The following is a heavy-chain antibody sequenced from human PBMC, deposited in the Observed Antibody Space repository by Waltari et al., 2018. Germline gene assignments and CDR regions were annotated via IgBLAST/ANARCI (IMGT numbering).Heavy chain of an antibody. CDR1: GCPFGHDY. V-gene: IGHV3-23*01. Sequence: EVRLLESGGALVQPGGSLRLSRAAPGCPFGHDYMNWARQAPGRGLEWVSTISGPAHETVYADSVKGRFTISRDNSKTTLYLQMNSLRVEDTAMYYCANYGQLPSNGDYWGQGTLVTVSS. J-gene: IGHJ4*02. D-gene: IGHD1-1*01. CDR2: ISGPAHET. CDR3: ANYGQLPSNGDY.